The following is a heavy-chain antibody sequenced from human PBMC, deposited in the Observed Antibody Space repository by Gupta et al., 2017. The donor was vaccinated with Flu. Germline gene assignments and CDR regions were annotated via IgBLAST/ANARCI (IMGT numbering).Heavy chain of an antibody. J-gene: IGHJ6*02. CDR3: ARDGKYSSFTRYYYGMDV. CDR1: GGTFSSYA. CDR2: IIPIFGTA. D-gene: IGHD6-6*01. V-gene: IGHV1-69*01. Sequence: QVQLVQSGAEVKKPGSSVKVSCKASGGTFSSYATSWVRQAPGQGLEWMGGIIPIFGTANYAQKFQGRVTITADESTSTAYMELSSLRSEDTAVYYCARDGKYSSFTRYYYGMDVWGQGTTVTVSS.